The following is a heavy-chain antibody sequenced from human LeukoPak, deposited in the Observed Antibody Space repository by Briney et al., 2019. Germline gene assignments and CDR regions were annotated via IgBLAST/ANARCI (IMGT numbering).Heavy chain of an antibody. D-gene: IGHD3-10*02. V-gene: IGHV3-21*01. CDR3: AELGITIIGGV. CDR1: GFTFSSYS. J-gene: IGHJ6*04. CDR2: ISSSSSYI. Sequence: GGSLRLSCAASGFTFSSYSMNWVRQATGKGLEWVSSISSSSSYIYYADSVKGRFTISRDNAKNTLYLQMNSLRAEDTAVYYCAELGITIIGGVWGKGTTVTISS.